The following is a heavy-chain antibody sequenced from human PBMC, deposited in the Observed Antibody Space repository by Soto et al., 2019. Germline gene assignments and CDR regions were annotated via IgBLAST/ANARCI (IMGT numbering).Heavy chain of an antibody. Sequence: EVQLVESGGGLVQPGGSLRLSCAASGFTFSGSWMHWVRQAPGKGLVWVSRINGDGSGTSYADFVKGRFTISRDDAKNTLFLQMNSLRAEDAAVYYCARGIFGSGTANEYWGQGTLVTVSS. CDR2: INGDGSGT. V-gene: IGHV3-74*01. J-gene: IGHJ4*02. CDR1: GFTFSGSW. CDR3: ARGIFGSGTANEY. D-gene: IGHD3-10*01.